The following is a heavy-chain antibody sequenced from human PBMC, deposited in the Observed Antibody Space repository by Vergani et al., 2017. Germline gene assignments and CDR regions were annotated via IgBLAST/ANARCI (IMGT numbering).Heavy chain of an antibody. D-gene: IGHD3-10*01. CDR2: INHSGST. CDR3: ARGGKVRGVILRYGMDV. J-gene: IGHJ6*02. CDR1: GGSFSGYY. Sequence: QVQLQQWGAGLLKPSETLSLTCAVYGGSFSGYYWSWIRPPPGKGLEWIGEINHSGSTNYNPSLKSRVTISVDTSKNQFSLKLSSVTAADTAVYYCARGGKVRGVILRYGMDVWGQGTLVTVSS. V-gene: IGHV4-34*01.